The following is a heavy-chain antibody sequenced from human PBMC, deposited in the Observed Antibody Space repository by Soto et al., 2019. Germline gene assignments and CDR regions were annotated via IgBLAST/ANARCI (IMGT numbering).Heavy chain of an antibody. CDR1: GGYSRGCS. V-gene: IGHV4-34*01. J-gene: IGHJ6*02. CDR3: ARGVLVAATEPYYYYYYGMDV. Sequence: ADTLSLNCAGYGGYSRGCSWIGTRPPPKKGLDENGEINHSGSTNYNPSLKSRVTISVYTSKNQFSLKLSSVTAADTAVYYCARGVLVAATEPYYYYYYGMDVWGQGTTVT. D-gene: IGHD2-15*01. CDR2: INHSGST.